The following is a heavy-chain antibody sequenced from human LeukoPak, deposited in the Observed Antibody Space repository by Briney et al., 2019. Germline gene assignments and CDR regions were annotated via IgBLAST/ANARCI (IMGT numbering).Heavy chain of an antibody. D-gene: IGHD7-27*01. CDR2: MHYSGNT. CDR3: ASRKLGNDY. J-gene: IGHJ4*02. CDR1: GGSISGHY. V-gene: IGHV4-59*11. Sequence: SETLSLTCTVSGGSISGHYWSWIRQSPGKGLEWIGFMHYSGNTNSNPSLRSRVAISMDTSKNQFSLKMSSVTAADTAVYYCASRKLGNDYWGQGTLVTVSS.